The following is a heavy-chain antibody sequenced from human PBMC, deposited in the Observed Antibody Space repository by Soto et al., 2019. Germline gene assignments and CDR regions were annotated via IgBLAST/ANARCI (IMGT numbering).Heavy chain of an antibody. CDR2: IRSKPNSYAT. J-gene: IGHJ4*02. Sequence: GGSLRLSCAASGFTFSGSAMHWIRQASGKGLEWVGRIRSKPNSYATAYAASVKGRFTISRDDSKNTAYLQMNSLKTEDTAVYYCCAIRGGQPDYWGQGTLVTVSS. CDR3: CAIRGGQPDY. CDR1: GFTFSGSA. D-gene: IGHD3-10*01. V-gene: IGHV3-73*01.